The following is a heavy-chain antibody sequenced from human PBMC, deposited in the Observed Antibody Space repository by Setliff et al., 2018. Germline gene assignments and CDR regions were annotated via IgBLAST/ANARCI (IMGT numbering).Heavy chain of an antibody. CDR3: ARYDSSGYHYYYGMDV. CDR1: GYTFTSYW. D-gene: IGHD3-22*01. CDR2: IYAGDSDT. V-gene: IGHV5-51*01. Sequence: GESLKISCKGSGYTFTSYWIGWVRQMPGKGLEWMGIIYAGDSDTRYSPSFQGQVTISADKSISTAYLQWSSLKASDTAMYYCARYDSSGYHYYYGMDVWGQGTTVTVS. J-gene: IGHJ6*02.